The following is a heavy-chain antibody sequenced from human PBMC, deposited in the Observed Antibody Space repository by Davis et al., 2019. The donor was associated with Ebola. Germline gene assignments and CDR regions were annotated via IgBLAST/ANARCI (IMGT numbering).Heavy chain of an antibody. CDR3: ARDNPRYSGDY. D-gene: IGHD2-15*01. J-gene: IGHJ4*02. CDR2: INPNSGGT. V-gene: IGHV1-2*02. CDR1: GYTLTDYQ. Sequence: ASVKVSCKASGYTLTDYQMHWVRQAPGQGLEWMGWINPNSGGTNYAQKFQGRVTMTRDTSISTAYMELSRLRSDDTAVYYCARDNPRYSGDYWGQGTLVTVSS.